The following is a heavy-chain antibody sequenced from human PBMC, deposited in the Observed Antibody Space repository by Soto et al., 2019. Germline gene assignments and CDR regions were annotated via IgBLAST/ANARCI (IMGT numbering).Heavy chain of an antibody. CDR1: GFTFSSYG. D-gene: IGHD3-22*01. Sequence: QVQLVESGGGVVQPGRSLRLSCAASGFTFSSYGMHWVRQAPGKGLVWVAVISYDGSNKYYADSVKGRFTISRDNYKNTLYLQMNSLRAEDQAVYYCAKESYDSSGYYYGYWGQGTLGTVS. CDR2: ISYDGSNK. CDR3: AKESYDSSGYYYGY. J-gene: IGHJ4*02. V-gene: IGHV3-30*18.